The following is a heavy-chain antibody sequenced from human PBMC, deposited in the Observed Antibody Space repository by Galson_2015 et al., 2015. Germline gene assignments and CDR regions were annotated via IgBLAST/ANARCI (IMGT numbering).Heavy chain of an antibody. D-gene: IGHD3-22*01. V-gene: IGHV4-31*02. J-gene: IGHJ4*02. CDR3: ARVLRYYDSSGHFDY. Sequence: TGSTYYNPSLKSRVTISVDTSKNQFSLKLSSVTAADTAVYYCARVLRYYDSSGHFDYWGQGTLVTVSS. CDR2: TGST.